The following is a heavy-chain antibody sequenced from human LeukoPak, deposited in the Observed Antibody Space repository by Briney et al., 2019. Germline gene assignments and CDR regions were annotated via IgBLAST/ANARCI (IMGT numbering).Heavy chain of an antibody. V-gene: IGHV3-30*02. Sequence: GGSLRLSCAASGFTFSSYGMHWVRQAPGKGLEWVAFIRYDGSNKYYADSVKGRFTISRDNSKDTLYLQMNSLRAEDTAVYYCAKPKLRYFDPIGYYFDYWGQGTLVTVSS. CDR1: GFTFSSYG. J-gene: IGHJ4*02. D-gene: IGHD3-9*01. CDR2: IRYDGSNK. CDR3: AKPKLRYFDPIGYYFDY.